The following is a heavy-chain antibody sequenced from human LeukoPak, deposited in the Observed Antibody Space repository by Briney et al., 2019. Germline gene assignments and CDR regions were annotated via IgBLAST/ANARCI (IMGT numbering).Heavy chain of an antibody. CDR3: ARGDDYGDQTYFDY. J-gene: IGHJ4*02. CDR2: IGYDGSNK. D-gene: IGHD4-17*01. V-gene: IGHV3-33*01. CDR1: GFPFSSYG. Sequence: PGGSLRLSCPASGFPFSSYGMHWVRQAPGKGREGVAVIGYDGSNKYYADSVKGPFTISRDNSKNTLYLQMNSLRAEDTAVYYCARGDDYGDQTYFDYWGQGTLVTVS.